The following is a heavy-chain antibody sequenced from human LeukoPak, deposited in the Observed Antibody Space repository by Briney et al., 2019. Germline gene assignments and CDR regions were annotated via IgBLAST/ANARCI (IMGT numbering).Heavy chain of an antibody. CDR1: GYTFTGYY. Sequence: ASVKVSCKASGYTFTGYYMHWVRQAPGQGLGWMGWINPNSGGTNYAQKFQGRVTMTRDTSISTAYMELSRLRSDDTAVYYCATAFKYGSGSYYFDYWGKGTLVTVSS. D-gene: IGHD3-10*01. J-gene: IGHJ4*02. CDR2: INPNSGGT. V-gene: IGHV1-2*02. CDR3: ATAFKYGSGSYYFDY.